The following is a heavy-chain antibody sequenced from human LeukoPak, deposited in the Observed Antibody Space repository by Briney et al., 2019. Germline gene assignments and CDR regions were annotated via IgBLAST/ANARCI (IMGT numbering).Heavy chain of an antibody. D-gene: IGHD6-19*01. Sequence: PGRSLRLSCTTSGFTFGGYGISWVRQAPGKGLEWVGFIRSKVYGGTTEYAASVKGRFTISRDDSKSIAYLQMNSLRTEDTAVYYCRREAYSSGWTVDYWGQGTLVTVSS. V-gene: IGHV3-49*04. CDR3: RREAYSSGWTVDY. J-gene: IGHJ4*02. CDR1: GFTFGGYG. CDR2: IRSKVYGGTT.